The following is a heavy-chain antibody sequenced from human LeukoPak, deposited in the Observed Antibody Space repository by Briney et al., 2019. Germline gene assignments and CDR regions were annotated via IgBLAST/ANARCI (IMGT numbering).Heavy chain of an antibody. CDR2: IYPGDSDT. D-gene: IGHD3-9*01. V-gene: IGHV5-51*01. CDR3: ARQGDILTGYYSTPDLYYFDY. Sequence: GESLKISCKGSGYSFTSYWIGWVRQVPGKGLEWMGIIYPGDSDTRYSPSFQGQVTISADKSISTVYLQWSSLKASDTAMYYCARQGDILTGYYSTPDLYYFDYRGQGTLVTVSS. J-gene: IGHJ4*02. CDR1: GYSFTSYW.